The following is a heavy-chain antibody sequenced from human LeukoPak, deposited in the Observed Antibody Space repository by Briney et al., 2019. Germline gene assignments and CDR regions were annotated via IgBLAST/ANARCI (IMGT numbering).Heavy chain of an antibody. CDR3: AKTTTVYT. CDR1: GFTFSDYY. J-gene: IGHJ5*02. Sequence: SGGSLRLSCAASGFTFSDYYMSWVRQAPGKGLEWVSVIYSGGSTYYADSVKGRFTISRDNSKNTLYLQMNSLRAEDTAVYYCAKTTTVYTWGQGTLVTVSS. V-gene: IGHV3-66*01. D-gene: IGHD4-17*01. CDR2: IYSGGST.